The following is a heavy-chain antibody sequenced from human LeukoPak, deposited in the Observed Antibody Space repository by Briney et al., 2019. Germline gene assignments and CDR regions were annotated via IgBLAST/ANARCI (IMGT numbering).Heavy chain of an antibody. CDR3: ASESVAGPYFDY. D-gene: IGHD6-19*01. CDR1: GGSISSGSYY. J-gene: IGHJ4*02. V-gene: IGHV4-61*02. Sequence: QTSETLSLTCTVSGGSISSGSYYWSWIRQPAGKGLEWIGRIYTSGSTNYNPSLKSRVTISVDTSKNQFSLKLSSVTAADTAVYYCASESVAGPYFDYWGQGTLVTVSS. CDR2: IYTSGST.